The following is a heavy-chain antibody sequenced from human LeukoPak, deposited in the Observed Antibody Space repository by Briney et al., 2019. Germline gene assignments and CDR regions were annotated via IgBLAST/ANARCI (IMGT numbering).Heavy chain of an antibody. Sequence: GASVTVSCKASGGTFSSYAISWVRQAPGQGLEWMGGIIPIFGTANYAQKFQGRVTITADESTSTAYMELSSLRSEDTAVYYCARACIAAAGTRCYYYGMDVWGQGTTVTVSS. D-gene: IGHD6-13*01. V-gene: IGHV1-69*13. CDR2: IIPIFGTA. CDR3: ARACIAAAGTRCYYYGMDV. CDR1: GGTFSSYA. J-gene: IGHJ6*02.